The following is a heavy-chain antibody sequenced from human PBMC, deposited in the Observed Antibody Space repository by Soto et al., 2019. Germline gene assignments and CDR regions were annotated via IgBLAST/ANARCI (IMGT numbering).Heavy chain of an antibody. CDR2: IYPSGST. V-gene: IGHV4-4*07. CDR3: ARDEYSSRRGAVDL. D-gene: IGHD6-19*01. Sequence: QVQVQQSGPGLVKPSETLSLTCTVSGDSVTSFYWNWIRLPAGQGLEWIGHIYPSGSTIYNPSLDYRFSMSVDRSRDQVSLTFSSVTAADTALYYCARDEYSSRRGAVDLLGQGTLVTVAS. J-gene: IGHJ3*01. CDR1: GDSVTSFY.